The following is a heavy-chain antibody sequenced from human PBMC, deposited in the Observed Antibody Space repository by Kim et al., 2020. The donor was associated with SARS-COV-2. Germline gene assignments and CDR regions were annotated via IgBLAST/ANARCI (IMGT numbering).Heavy chain of an antibody. Sequence: SETLSLTCAVYGGSFSGYYWSWIRQPPGKGLEWIGEINHSGSTNYNPSLKSRVTISVDTSKNQFSLKLSSVTAADTAVYYCARDMAIAAAWYGMDVWGQG. CDR1: GGSFSGYY. CDR2: INHSGST. D-gene: IGHD6-13*01. CDR3: ARDMAIAAAWYGMDV. V-gene: IGHV4-34*01. J-gene: IGHJ6*02.